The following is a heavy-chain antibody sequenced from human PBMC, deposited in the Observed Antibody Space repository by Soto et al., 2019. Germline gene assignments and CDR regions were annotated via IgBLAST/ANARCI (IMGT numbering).Heavy chain of an antibody. J-gene: IGHJ6*02. Sequence: QVQLVESGGGVVQPGRSLRLSCAASGFTFSSYGMHWVRQAPGKGLEWVAVISYDGSNKYYEDSVKGRFTISRDNSKNTLYLQMNSLRAEDTAVYYCAKDLYYYDSSGYRNYYYGMDVWGQGTTVTVSS. CDR1: GFTFSSYG. CDR3: AKDLYYYDSSGYRNYYYGMDV. V-gene: IGHV3-30*18. D-gene: IGHD3-22*01. CDR2: ISYDGSNK.